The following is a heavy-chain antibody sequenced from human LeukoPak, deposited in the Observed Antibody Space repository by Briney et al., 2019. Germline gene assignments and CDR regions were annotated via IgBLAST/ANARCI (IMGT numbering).Heavy chain of an antibody. Sequence: PGGSLRLSCAASGFTFRNYDMHWVRHFPGRGLEWVSAIGIADDTHYPDSVKGRFTTSRENAKNSLYLQMNSLRDGDTAVYYCVRGGIQVSGIDAFDIWGQGTMVTVSS. D-gene: IGHD5-18*01. CDR3: VRGGIQVSGIDAFDI. V-gene: IGHV3-13*01. CDR2: IGIADDT. CDR1: GFTFRNYD. J-gene: IGHJ3*02.